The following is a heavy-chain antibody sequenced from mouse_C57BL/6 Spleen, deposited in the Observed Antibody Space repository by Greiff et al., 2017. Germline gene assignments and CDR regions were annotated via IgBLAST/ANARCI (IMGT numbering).Heavy chain of an antibody. D-gene: IGHD4-1*01. CDR3: ARRELDY. J-gene: IGHJ2*01. CDR1: GFTFSSYG. V-gene: IGHV5-6*02. Sequence: EVKLVESGGDLVKPGGSLKLSCAASGFTFSSYGMSWDRQPPDKRLAWVATISSGGIYTYYPDSVTGRFTISRDNAKNTLYLQMSSLKSEDTAMYYCARRELDYWGKGTTLTVSS. CDR2: ISSGGIYT.